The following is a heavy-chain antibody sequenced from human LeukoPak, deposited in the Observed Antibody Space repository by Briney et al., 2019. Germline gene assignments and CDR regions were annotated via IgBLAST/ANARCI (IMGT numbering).Heavy chain of an antibody. CDR1: GFSLSTSGMC. V-gene: IGHV2-70*11. CDR2: IDWDDDK. D-gene: IGHD6-13*01. Sequence: SGPTLVNPTQTLTLTCTFSGFSLSTSGMCVSWIRQPPGKALEWLARIDWDDDKYYSTSLKTRLTISKDTSKNQVVLTMTNMDPVDTATYYCARIVWGQQLVPPLYYYYGMDVWGQGTTVTASS. CDR3: ARIVWGQQLVPPLYYYYGMDV. J-gene: IGHJ6*02.